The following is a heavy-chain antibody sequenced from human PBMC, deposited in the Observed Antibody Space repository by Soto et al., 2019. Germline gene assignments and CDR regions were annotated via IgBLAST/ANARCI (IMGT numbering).Heavy chain of an antibody. CDR1: GGTFGNSA. CDR2: IIPIFRTP. V-gene: IGHV1-69*12. D-gene: IGHD3-3*02. Sequence: QVQLVQSGAEVKKPGSSVTVSCKASGGTFGNSAVSWVRQAPGQGLEWMGGIIPIFRTPDYAQKFQGRVTITADDSTSTVYMELTSLRSEDTAVYYCARDKDRQQLGGNYYYGIDVWGQGTTVTVSS. J-gene: IGHJ6*02. CDR3: ARDKDRQQLGGNYYYGIDV.